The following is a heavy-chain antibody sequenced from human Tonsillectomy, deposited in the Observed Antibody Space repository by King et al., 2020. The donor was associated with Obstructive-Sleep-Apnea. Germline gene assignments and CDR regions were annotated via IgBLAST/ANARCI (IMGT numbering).Heavy chain of an antibody. Sequence: VQLQQWGAGLLKPSETLSLTCAVYGGSFSGHSWSWIRQPPGKGLEWIGDSNHIGSTNYNPSLESRVAISLDTSKNQFSLKLSSVTAADTAVYYCARRDDYWGQGTLVTVSS. J-gene: IGHJ4*02. CDR3: ARRDDY. CDR1: GGSFSGHS. V-gene: IGHV4-34*01. CDR2: SNHIGST.